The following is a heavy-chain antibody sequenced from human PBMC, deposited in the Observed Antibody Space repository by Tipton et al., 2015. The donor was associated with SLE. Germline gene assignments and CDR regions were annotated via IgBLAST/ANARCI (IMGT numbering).Heavy chain of an antibody. D-gene: IGHD3-10*01. J-gene: IGHJ5*02. Sequence: TLSLTCTVSGGSISPHYWSWIRQPPGKGLEWIGYIYYGGTTTYNPFLKSRVTISVDPSKNQFSLKLNSVTAADTAVYYCARAAYYYGSGSYYNVGWFDPWGQGTLVTVSS. CDR3: ARAAYYYGSGSYYNVGWFDP. V-gene: IGHV4-59*07. CDR2: IYYGGTT. CDR1: GGSISPHY.